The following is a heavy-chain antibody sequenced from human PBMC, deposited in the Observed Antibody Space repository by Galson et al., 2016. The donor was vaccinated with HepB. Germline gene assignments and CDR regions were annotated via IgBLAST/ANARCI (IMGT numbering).Heavy chain of an antibody. V-gene: IGHV4-34*01. Sequence: SETLSLTCAVYGGSFSNYYWSWIRQPPGKGLEWIGEINHSGSTNYNPSLKSRVTISVDTSKNQFSLKLRSVTAADTAVFYCARTYSDYVGFQNWFDPWGQGTLVTVSS. CDR2: INHSGST. CDR3: ARTYSDYVGFQNWFDP. D-gene: IGHD4-11*01. J-gene: IGHJ5*02. CDR1: GGSFSNYY.